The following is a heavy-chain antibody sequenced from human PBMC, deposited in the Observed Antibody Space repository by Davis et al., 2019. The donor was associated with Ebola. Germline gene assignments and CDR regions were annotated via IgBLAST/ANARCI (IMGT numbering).Heavy chain of an antibody. CDR1: GYTFTSYD. V-gene: IGHV1-8*01. J-gene: IGHJ4*02. CDR2: MNPNSGNT. Sequence: AASVKVSCKASGYTFTSYDLNWVRQATGQGLEWMGWMNPNSGNTGYTQKFQGRVTMTRNTSISTAYMELSSLRSEDTAVYYGARDPWVRALDYWGQGTLVTVSS. CDR3: ARDPWVRALDY. D-gene: IGHD3-10*01.